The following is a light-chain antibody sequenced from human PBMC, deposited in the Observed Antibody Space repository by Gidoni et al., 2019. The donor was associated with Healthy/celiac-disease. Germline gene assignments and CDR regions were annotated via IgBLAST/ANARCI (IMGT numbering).Light chain of an antibody. CDR3: QQYYSYPPT. Sequence: AIRMTPSPSSFSASTGDRVTITCRASQGISSYLAWYQQKPGKAPKLLIYAASTLQSGVPSRFSGSGSGTDFTLTISCLQSEDFATYYCQQYYSYPPTFSQGTKVEIK. CDR1: QGISSY. CDR2: AAS. J-gene: IGKJ1*01. V-gene: IGKV1-8*01.